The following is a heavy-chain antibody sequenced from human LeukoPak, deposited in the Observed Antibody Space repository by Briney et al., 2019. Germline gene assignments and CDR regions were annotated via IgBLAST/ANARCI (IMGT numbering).Heavy chain of an antibody. D-gene: IGHD6-13*01. Sequence: ASVKVSCKASGYTFTSYGFNWVRQAPGQGLEWMGWISAYNGDTNYAQNLQGRVSMTTDTSTSTAYMDLRSLRSDDTAVYYCARDSAAGPHTPDYWGQGTLVTVSS. CDR1: GYTFTSYG. CDR3: ARDSAAGPHTPDY. V-gene: IGHV1-18*01. J-gene: IGHJ4*02. CDR2: ISAYNGDT.